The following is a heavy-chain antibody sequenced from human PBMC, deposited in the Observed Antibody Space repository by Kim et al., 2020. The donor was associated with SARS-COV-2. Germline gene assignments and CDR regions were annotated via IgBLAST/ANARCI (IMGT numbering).Heavy chain of an antibody. CDR3: AREVSGWYGY. J-gene: IGHJ4*02. CDR2: ISYDGSNK. V-gene: IGHV3-30-3*01. Sequence: GGSLRLSCAASGFTFSSYAMHWVRQAPGKGLEWVAVISYDGSNKYYADSVKGRFTISRDNSKNTLYLQMNSLRAEDTAVYYCAREVSGWYGYWGQGTLVTVSS. D-gene: IGHD6-19*01. CDR1: GFTFSSYA.